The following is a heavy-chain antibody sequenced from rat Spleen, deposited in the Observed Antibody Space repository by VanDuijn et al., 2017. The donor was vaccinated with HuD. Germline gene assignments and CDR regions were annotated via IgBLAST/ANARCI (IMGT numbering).Heavy chain of an antibody. CDR2: IWGDGST. CDR1: GFSLSSYH. D-gene: IGHD4-6*01. Sequence: QVQLKESGPGLVQPSQTLSLTCTVSGFSLSSYHVSWVRQPPGKGLEWMGVIWGDGSTAYNSVLKSRLSISRDTSKSQVFLKVNRLQTEDTATYYCARDLGGAVDWGQGVMVTVSS. J-gene: IGHJ2*01. CDR3: ARDLGGAVD. V-gene: IGHV2-30*01.